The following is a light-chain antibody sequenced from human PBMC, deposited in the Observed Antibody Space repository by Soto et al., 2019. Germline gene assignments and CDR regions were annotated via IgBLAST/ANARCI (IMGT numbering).Light chain of an antibody. V-gene: IGKV1-5*03. Sequence: IQMTQSPSTLSATIGDSVTITCRASQSISIWLAWYQQKPGKAPELLIYKASSLESEVPSRFSGSGSGTEFTLTINSLLPDDSATYYCQQYNSDSTFGQGTKVEIK. J-gene: IGKJ1*01. CDR1: QSISIW. CDR2: KAS. CDR3: QQYNSDST.